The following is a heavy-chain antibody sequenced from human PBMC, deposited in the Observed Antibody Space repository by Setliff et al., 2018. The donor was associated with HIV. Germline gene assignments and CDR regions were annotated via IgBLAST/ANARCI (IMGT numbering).Heavy chain of an antibody. D-gene: IGHD2-2*02. Sequence: PSETLSLTCTVSGGSISSGSYFWTWIRQPARKGLEWIGRIYTSGSTNYNPSLKSRVTISVDTSKNQLSLKLRSVTAADTAVYYCARDAAAPAAIEGAFDIWGQGTMVTVSS. V-gene: IGHV4-61*02. CDR2: IYTSGST. J-gene: IGHJ3*02. CDR1: GGSISSGSYF. CDR3: ARDAAAPAAIEGAFDI.